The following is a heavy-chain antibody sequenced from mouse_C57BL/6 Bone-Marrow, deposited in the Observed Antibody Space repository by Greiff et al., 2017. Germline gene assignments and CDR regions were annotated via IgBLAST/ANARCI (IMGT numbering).Heavy chain of an antibody. V-gene: IGHV1-19*01. CDR1: GYTFTDYY. Sequence: EVQLQQSGPVLVKPGASVKMSCKASGYTFTDYYMNWVKQSHGKSLEWIGVINPYNGGTSSNQKFKGKATLTVDKSSSTAYMELNSLTSEDSAVYYCARWGDYDVRGDYWGQGTSVTVSS. CDR2: INPYNGGT. J-gene: IGHJ4*01. CDR3: ARWGDYDVRGDY. D-gene: IGHD2-4*01.